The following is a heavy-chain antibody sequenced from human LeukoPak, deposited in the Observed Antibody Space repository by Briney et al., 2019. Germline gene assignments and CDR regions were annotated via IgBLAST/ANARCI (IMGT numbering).Heavy chain of an antibody. Sequence: ASVKVSCKASGYTFSSYAISWVRQAPGQGLEWVGGIIPIFGTANYAQKFQGRVTITTDESTSTAYMELSSLRSEDTAVYYCAGHDSNGYCLLNYWGQGTLVTVSS. CDR1: GYTFSSYA. CDR3: AGHDSNGYCLLNY. V-gene: IGHV1-69*05. J-gene: IGHJ4*02. D-gene: IGHD3-22*01. CDR2: IIPIFGTA.